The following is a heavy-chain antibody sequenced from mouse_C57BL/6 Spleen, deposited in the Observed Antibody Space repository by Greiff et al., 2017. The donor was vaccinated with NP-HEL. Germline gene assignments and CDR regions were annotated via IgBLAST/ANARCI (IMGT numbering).Heavy chain of an antibody. CDR1: GFTFSDYG. CDR3: ARIDYYGYFDY. J-gene: IGHJ2*01. D-gene: IGHD1-1*01. CDR2: ISSGSSTI. V-gene: IGHV5-17*01. Sequence: VQLKESGGGLVKPGGSLKLSCAASGFTFSDYGMHWVRQAPEKGLEWVAYISSGSSTIYYADTVKGRFTLSRDNAKNTLFLQMTSLRSEDTAMYYCARIDYYGYFDYWGQGTTLTVSS.